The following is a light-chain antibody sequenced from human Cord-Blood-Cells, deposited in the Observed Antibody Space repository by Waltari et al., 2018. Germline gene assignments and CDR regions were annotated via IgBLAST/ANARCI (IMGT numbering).Light chain of an antibody. CDR2: DAS. CDR3: QQYDNLPLS. CDR1: QDISNY. J-gene: IGKJ4*01. Sequence: DIQMTQSPSSMSASVGDRVTITCQASQDISNYLNWYQQKPGKAPKLLIYDASNLETGGPSRCIGSGYGTDFSFTSSSQLPEDIATCDCQQYDNLPLSFGGWTKVEIK. V-gene: IGKV1-33*01.